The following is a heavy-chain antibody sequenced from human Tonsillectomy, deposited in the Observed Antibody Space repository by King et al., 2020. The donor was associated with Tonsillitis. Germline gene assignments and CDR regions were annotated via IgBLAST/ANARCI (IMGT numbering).Heavy chain of an antibody. V-gene: IGHV3-48*02. CDR1: GFTFSNYS. J-gene: IGHJ2*01. Sequence: VQLVESGGGLVQPGGSLRLSCAASGFTFSNYSMNWVRQAPGKGLEWVSYISSSSSTIYYADSVKGRFTIPRDNAKKSLYLQMNSPRDEDTAVYYCARDRAFSSGWYYWYFDLWGRGTLVTVSS. CDR3: ARDRAFSSGWYYWYFDL. CDR2: ISSSSSTI. D-gene: IGHD6-19*01.